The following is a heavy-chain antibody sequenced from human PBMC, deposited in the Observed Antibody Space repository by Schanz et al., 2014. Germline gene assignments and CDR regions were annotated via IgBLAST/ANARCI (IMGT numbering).Heavy chain of an antibody. J-gene: IGHJ4*02. Sequence: QVQLVESGGGVAQPGRSLRLSCAASGFTFSSYGMHWVRQAPGKGLEWVAIIWYDGSNKYYADSVKGRFTISRDNSKNTLFLQMSSLRAEDTAVYYCARDGDFDYWGQGSLVTVSS. V-gene: IGHV3-33*08. CDR1: GFTFSSYG. CDR3: ARDGDFDY. CDR2: IWYDGSNK.